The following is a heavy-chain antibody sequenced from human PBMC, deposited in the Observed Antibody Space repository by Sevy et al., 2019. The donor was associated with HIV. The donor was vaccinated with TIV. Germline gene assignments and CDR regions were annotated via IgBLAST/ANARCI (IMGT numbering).Heavy chain of an antibody. CDR2: IFSSGST. V-gene: IGHV3-66*02. CDR3: VSLFLSYRSGWSSFEY. Sequence: GGSLRLSCAISGFTVNDKYIIWVRQAPGKGLEWVAVIFSSGSTYYADSAKGRFTISRDNSKNTVYLQMISLGAEDTAVYYCVSLFLSYRSGWSSFEYWGQGTLVTVSS. J-gene: IGHJ4*02. D-gene: IGHD6-19*01. CDR1: GFTVNDKY.